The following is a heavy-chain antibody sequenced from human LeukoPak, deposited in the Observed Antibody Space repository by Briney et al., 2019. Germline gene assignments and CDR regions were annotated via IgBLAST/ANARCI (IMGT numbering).Heavy chain of an antibody. J-gene: IGHJ6*03. V-gene: IGHV4-4*07. CDR3: ARTLGYSSGWGYYYYMDV. D-gene: IGHD6-19*01. Sequence: SETLSLTCTVSGGSISSYHWNWIRQPAGKGLEWIGRIYTSGSTNYNPSLQSRVSMPVDTSKSQFSLKLSSVSAADTAVYYCARTLGYSSGWGYYYYMDVWGKGTTVTVSS. CDR1: GGSISSYH. CDR2: IYTSGST.